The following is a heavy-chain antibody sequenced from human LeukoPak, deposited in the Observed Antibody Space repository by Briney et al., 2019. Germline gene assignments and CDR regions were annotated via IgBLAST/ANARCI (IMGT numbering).Heavy chain of an antibody. Sequence: GGSLRLSCAASGFTFTDSALHWVRQASGKGLEWVGRIRSETNNYATAYAASVQGRFTISRDDSKNTAYLQMNSLKTEDTAVYYCTRLSLGEANYFDYWGQGTLVTVSS. J-gene: IGHJ4*02. CDR2: IRSETNNYAT. CDR3: TRLSLGEANYFDY. CDR1: GFTFTDSA. D-gene: IGHD3-10*01. V-gene: IGHV3-73*01.